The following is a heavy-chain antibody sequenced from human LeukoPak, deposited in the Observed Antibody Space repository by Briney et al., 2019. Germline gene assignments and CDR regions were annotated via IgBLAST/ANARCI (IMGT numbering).Heavy chain of an antibody. D-gene: IGHD3-10*01. V-gene: IGHV4-39*01. Sequence: PSETLSLTCTVSGGSISSSSYYWGWIRQPPGKGLEWIGSIYYSGSTYYNPSLKSRVTISVGTSKNQFSLKLSSVTAADTAVYYCARHREFQDNFDYWGQGTLVTVSS. CDR2: IYYSGST. J-gene: IGHJ4*02. CDR3: ARHREFQDNFDY. CDR1: GGSISSSSYY.